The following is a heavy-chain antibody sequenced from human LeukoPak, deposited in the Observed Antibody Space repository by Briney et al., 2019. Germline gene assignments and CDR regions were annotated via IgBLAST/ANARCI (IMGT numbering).Heavy chain of an antibody. D-gene: IGHD5-12*01. CDR1: GFTFSSYG. J-gene: IGHJ3*02. CDR3: ANSLVASDAFDI. V-gene: IGHV3-30*18. CDR2: ISYDGSNK. Sequence: QTGGSLRLSCAASGFTFSSYGMHWVRQAPGKGLEWVAVISYDGSNKYYADSVKGRFTISGDNSKNTLYLQMNSLRAEDTAVYYCANSLVASDAFDIWGQGTMVTVSS.